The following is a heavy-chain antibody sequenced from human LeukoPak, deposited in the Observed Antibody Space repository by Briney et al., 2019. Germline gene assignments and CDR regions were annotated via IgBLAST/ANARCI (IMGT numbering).Heavy chain of an antibody. CDR2: ISAYNGNT. V-gene: IGHV1-18*01. J-gene: IGHJ6*02. D-gene: IGHD2-2*01. CDR3: ARDSPYQLLYNYYGMDV. Sequence: ASVKVSCKASGYTFTSYDINWVRQAPGQGLEWMGWISAYNGNTNYAQKLQGRVTMTTDTSTSTAYMELRSLRSDDTAVYYCARDSPYQLLYNYYGMDVWGQGTTVTVSS. CDR1: GYTFTSYD.